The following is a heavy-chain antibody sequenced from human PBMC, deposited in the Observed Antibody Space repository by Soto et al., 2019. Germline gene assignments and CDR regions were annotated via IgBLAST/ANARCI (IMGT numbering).Heavy chain of an antibody. CDR3: ARDLWFGRNPYYHYGMDV. J-gene: IGHJ6*02. Sequence: SETLSLTCAVYGGSFSDNFWSWIRQPPGKGLEWIGEINHSRRTNYNPSLKSRVTISEDTSKNQFSLKLSSVTAADTAVYYCARDLWFGRNPYYHYGMDVWGQGTTVTVSS. CDR1: GGSFSDNF. CDR2: INHSRRT. V-gene: IGHV4-34*01. D-gene: IGHD3-10*01.